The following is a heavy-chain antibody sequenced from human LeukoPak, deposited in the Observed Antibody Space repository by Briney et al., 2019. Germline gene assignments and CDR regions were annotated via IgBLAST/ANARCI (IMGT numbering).Heavy chain of an antibody. D-gene: IGHD4-11*01. J-gene: IGHJ4*02. CDR1: GFTSA. Sequence: ASVKVSCKTSGFTSAMQWVRQARGQRLERIGWIVVGSGSTDYSQRFQERVTITRDMSTSTVYMELSSLTSEDTAVYYCAADNDYSVQQWLPRGAYWGQGTLVTVSS. CDR2: IVVGSGST. CDR3: AADNDYSVQQWLPRGAY. V-gene: IGHV1-58*02.